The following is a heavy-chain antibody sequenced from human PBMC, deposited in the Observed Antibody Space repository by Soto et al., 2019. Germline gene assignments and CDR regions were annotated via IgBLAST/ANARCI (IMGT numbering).Heavy chain of an antibody. CDR3: ARVSEAYCGGDCYLYYFDY. CDR2: IIPIFGTA. J-gene: IGHJ4*02. CDR1: GGTFSSYA. Sequence: QVQLVQSGAEVKKPGSSVKVSCKASGGTFSSYAISWVRQAPGQGLEWMGGIIPIFGTANYAQKFQGRVTITADESTSTAYMELSSLRSEDTAVYYCARVSEAYCGGDCYLYYFDYWGQGTLVTVSS. V-gene: IGHV1-69*12. D-gene: IGHD2-21*02.